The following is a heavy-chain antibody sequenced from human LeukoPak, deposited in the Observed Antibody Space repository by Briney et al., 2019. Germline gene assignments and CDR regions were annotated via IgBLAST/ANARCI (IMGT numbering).Heavy chain of an antibody. CDR1: GFTFDDYA. Sequence: GGSLRLSCAASGFTFDDYAMHWVRQAPGKGLEWVSGISWNSGSIGYADSVKGRFTISRDNAKNSLYLQMNSLRAEDMALYYYAKDRAPVTPYYFDYWGQGTLVTVSS. J-gene: IGHJ4*02. D-gene: IGHD1-26*01. CDR3: AKDRAPVTPYYFDY. V-gene: IGHV3-9*03. CDR2: ISWNSGSI.